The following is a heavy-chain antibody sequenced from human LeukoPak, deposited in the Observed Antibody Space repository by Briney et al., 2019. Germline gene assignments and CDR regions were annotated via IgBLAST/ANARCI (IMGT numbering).Heavy chain of an antibody. D-gene: IGHD2-15*01. CDR3: AKLSPPWGCSGSSCHYGHIDY. J-gene: IGHJ4*02. V-gene: IGHV3-30*02. CDR1: GFTFSSYG. Sequence: GSLRLSCAASGFTFSSYGMHWVRQAPGKGLEWVAAIWYGGSNKYYADSVKGRFTISRDNSKNTLYLQMNSLRAEDTAVYYCAKLSPPWGCSGSSCHYGHIDYWGQGTLVTVSS. CDR2: IWYGGSNK.